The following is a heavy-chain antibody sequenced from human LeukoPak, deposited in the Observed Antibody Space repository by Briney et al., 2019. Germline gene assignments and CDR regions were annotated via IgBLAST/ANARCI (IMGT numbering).Heavy chain of an antibody. J-gene: IGHJ6*03. V-gene: IGHV1-69*05. CDR2: IIPIFGTA. CDR3: ARGGRFLGNYYYYMDV. D-gene: IGHD3-3*01. CDR1: GGTFSSYA. Sequence: SVKVSCKASGGTFSSYAISWVRQAPGQGLEWMGMIIPIFGTANDAQKFQDRVTITTDESTSTAYMELSSLRSEDTAVYYCARGGRFLGNYYYYMDVWGKGTTVTVSS.